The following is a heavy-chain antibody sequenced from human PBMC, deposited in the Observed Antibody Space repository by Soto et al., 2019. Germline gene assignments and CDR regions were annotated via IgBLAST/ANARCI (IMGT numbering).Heavy chain of an antibody. CDR3: ARSFLRVDAFDI. V-gene: IGHV1-46*01. J-gene: IGHJ3*02. CDR1: GYTFTSYY. Sequence: QVQLVQSGAEVKKPGASVKVSCKASGYTFTSYYMHWVRQAPGQGLEWMGIINPSGGSTSYAQKFQGRVTMTRDTSTSTVYLELSSLRSEDTAVYYCARSFLRVDAFDIWGQGTMVTVSS. CDR2: INPSGGST.